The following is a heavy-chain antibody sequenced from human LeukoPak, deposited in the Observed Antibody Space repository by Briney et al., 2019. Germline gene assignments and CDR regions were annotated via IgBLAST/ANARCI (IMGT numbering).Heavy chain of an antibody. CDR1: GFTFSSYA. Sequence: PGRSLRLSCAASGFTFSSYAMHWVRQAPGKGLEWVAVISYDGSNKYYADSVKGRFTISRDNARNSLSLQMDSLRDEDTAVYYCAREGFYSGYDRWGQGTLVTVSS. CDR3: AREGFYSGYDR. D-gene: IGHD5-12*01. J-gene: IGHJ4*02. V-gene: IGHV3-30-3*01. CDR2: ISYDGSNK.